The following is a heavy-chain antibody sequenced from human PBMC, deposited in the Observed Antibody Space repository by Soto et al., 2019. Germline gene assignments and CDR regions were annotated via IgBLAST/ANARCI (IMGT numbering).Heavy chain of an antibody. J-gene: IGHJ5*01. V-gene: IGHV4-59*01. Sequence: SETLSLTCSISGGFISSYYWSWIRQFPGTGLEWIGCIYYTGSTNYNPSLKSRVTMSVDTSKNQFSLRLRSVTAADTAVYYCARDPSSNFGYTSNLLTCFDSWGQGNLVTVS. CDR1: GGFISSYY. CDR3: ARDPSSNFGYTSNLLTCFDS. D-gene: IGHD6-19*01. CDR2: IYYTGST.